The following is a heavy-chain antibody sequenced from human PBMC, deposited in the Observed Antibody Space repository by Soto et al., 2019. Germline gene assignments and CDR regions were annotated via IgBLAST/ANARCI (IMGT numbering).Heavy chain of an antibody. V-gene: IGHV3-33*01. CDR1: GFTFSSYG. J-gene: IGHJ6*02. D-gene: IGHD5-12*01. CDR3: ARESHIVATIHHYYYGMDV. Sequence: QVQLVESGGGVVQPGRSLRLSCAASGFTFSSYGMHWVRQAPGKGLEWVAVIWYDGSNKYYADSVKGRFTISRDNSKNTRYLQMNSLRAEVTAVYYCARESHIVATIHHYYYGMDVWGQGTTVTVSS. CDR2: IWYDGSNK.